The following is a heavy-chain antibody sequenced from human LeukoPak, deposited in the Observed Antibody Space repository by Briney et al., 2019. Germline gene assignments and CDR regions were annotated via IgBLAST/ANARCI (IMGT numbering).Heavy chain of an antibody. CDR2: ISYDGSNK. V-gene: IGHV3-30-3*01. J-gene: IGHJ4*02. Sequence: GGSLRLSCAASGFTFSSYAMLWVRQAPGKGLEWVAVISYDGSNKYYADSVKGRFTISRDNSKNTLYLQMNSLRAEDTAVYYCARARMGHDYGDFVIDYWGQGTLVTVSS. D-gene: IGHD4-17*01. CDR1: GFTFSSYA. CDR3: ARARMGHDYGDFVIDY.